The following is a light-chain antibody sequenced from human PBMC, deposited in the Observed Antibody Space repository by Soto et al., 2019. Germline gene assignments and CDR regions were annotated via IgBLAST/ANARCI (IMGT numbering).Light chain of an antibody. J-gene: IGLJ2*01. Sequence: QSALTQPASVSGSPGQSITISCTGTSSDVGGYDYVSWYQQHPGKVPKLLIYDVSHRPSGVSYRFSGSKSGNTASLTISGRQAEDEADYYCSSYTSSTTAIFGGGTKLTVL. CDR2: DVS. CDR3: SSYTSSTTAI. CDR1: SSDVGGYDY. V-gene: IGLV2-14*03.